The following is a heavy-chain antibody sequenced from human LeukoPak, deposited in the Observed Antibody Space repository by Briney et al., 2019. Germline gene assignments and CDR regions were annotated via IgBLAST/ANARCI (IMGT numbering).Heavy chain of an antibody. V-gene: IGHV3-7*03. CDR1: GLIFSNYW. Sequence: SGGSLRLSCAASGLIFSNYWMTWVRQAPGKGLEWVANIKEDGSETYYVDSVKGRFTISRDNDKNTLYLQMNSLRAEDTAMYYCEAYGSVWGQGTLVIVSS. CDR2: IKEDGSET. J-gene: IGHJ4*02. CDR3: EAYGSV. D-gene: IGHD3-10*01.